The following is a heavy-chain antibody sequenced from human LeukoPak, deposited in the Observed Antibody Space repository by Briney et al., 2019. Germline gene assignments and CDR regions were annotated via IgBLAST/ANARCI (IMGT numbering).Heavy chain of an antibody. V-gene: IGHV3-7*01. CDR3: ARELEGYYYDSSGPGDFQH. CDR1: GFTFSSYW. D-gene: IGHD3-22*01. Sequence: GGSLRLSCAASGFTFSSYWMSWVRQAPGKGLEWVANIKQDGSEKYYVDSVKGRFTISRDNAKNSLYLQMNSLRAEDTAVYYCARELEGYYYDSSGPGDFQHWGQGTLVTVSS. CDR2: IKQDGSEK. J-gene: IGHJ1*01.